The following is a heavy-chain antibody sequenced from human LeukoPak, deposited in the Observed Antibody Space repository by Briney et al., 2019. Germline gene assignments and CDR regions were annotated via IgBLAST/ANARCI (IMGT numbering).Heavy chain of an antibody. J-gene: IGHJ4*02. D-gene: IGHD3-22*01. Sequence: SGGSLRLSCAASGFTFSSYAMSWVRQAPGKGLEWVSAISGSGGSTYYADSVKGRFTISRDNSKNTLYLQMNSLRAEDTAVYYCAKAPSHYYDSRLFDYWGQGTLVTVSS. CDR2: ISGSGGST. V-gene: IGHV3-23*01. CDR3: AKAPSHYYDSRLFDY. CDR1: GFTFSSYA.